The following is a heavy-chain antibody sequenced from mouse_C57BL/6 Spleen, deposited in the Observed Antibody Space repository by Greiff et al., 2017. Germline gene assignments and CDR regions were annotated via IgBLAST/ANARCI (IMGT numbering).Heavy chain of an antibody. CDR2: IYPRSGNT. J-gene: IGHJ3*01. CDR3: ARFYDGYYAFAY. CDR1: GYTFTSYG. V-gene: IGHV1-81*01. D-gene: IGHD2-3*01. Sequence: QVQLQQSGAELARPGASVKLSCKASGYTFTSYGISWVKQRTGQGLEWIGEIYPRSGNTYYNEKFKGKATLTADKSSSTAYMELRSLTSEDSAVYFCARFYDGYYAFAYWGQGTLVTVSA.